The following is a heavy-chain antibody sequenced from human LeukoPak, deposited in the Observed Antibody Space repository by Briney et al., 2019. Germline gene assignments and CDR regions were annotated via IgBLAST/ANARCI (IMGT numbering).Heavy chain of an antibody. V-gene: IGHV3-23*01. CDR1: GFTFSSYA. Sequence: GGSLRLSCAASGFTFSSYAMSWVRQAPGKGLEWVSAISGSGGSTYYADSVKGRFTISRDNSKITLYLQMNSLRAEDTAVYYCAKDRVVVVVAASQFDYWGQGTLVTVSS. CDR2: ISGSGGST. D-gene: IGHD2-15*01. CDR3: AKDRVVVVVAASQFDY. J-gene: IGHJ4*02.